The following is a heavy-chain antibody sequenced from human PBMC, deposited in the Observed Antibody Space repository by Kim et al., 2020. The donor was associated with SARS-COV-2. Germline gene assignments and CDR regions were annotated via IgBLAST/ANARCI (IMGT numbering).Heavy chain of an antibody. V-gene: IGHV6-1*01. CDR2: TYYRSKWYN. J-gene: IGHJ6*02. Sequence: SQTLSLTCAISGDSVSSNSAAWNWIRQSPSRGLEWLGRTYYRSKWYNDYAVSVKSRITINPDTSKNQFSLQLNSVTPEDTAVYYCARWYSSSWYPYGLYYYGMDVWGQGTTVTVSS. CDR1: GDSVSSNSAA. D-gene: IGHD6-13*01. CDR3: ARWYSSSWYPYGLYYYGMDV.